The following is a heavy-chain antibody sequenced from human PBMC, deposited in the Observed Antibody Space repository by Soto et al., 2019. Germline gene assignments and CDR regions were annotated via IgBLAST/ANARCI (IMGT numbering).Heavy chain of an antibody. CDR3: AKDGSHLAVAGTSPTSYFYGLAV. V-gene: IGHV3-30*18. CDR1: GFTFSVYG. Sequence: QVQLVESGGGVVQPGRSLRLSCAASGFTFSVYGMPWVRQAPGKGLEWVALVSYDGSIKYYADTAKGRFTISIDNSKNTLYLQMNSLRVEDTAVYYCAKDGSHLAVAGTSPTSYFYGLAVWGQGPTVTVSS. CDR2: VSYDGSIK. J-gene: IGHJ6*02. D-gene: IGHD6-19*01.